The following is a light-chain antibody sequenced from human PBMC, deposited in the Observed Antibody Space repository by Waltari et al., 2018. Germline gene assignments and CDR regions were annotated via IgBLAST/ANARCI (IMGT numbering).Light chain of an antibody. V-gene: IGKV1-39*01. J-gene: IGKJ4*01. CDR3: QQSYSPPFS. CDR2: TAS. Sequence: DIQMTQSPSSLSASVGDRVTITCRARQYMYPLLNWYQQKSGKAPELLIYTASTLHSGVSSRFSGSGSGTDFTLTISSLQPEDFATYYCQQSYSPPFSFGGGTKVEIK. CDR1: QYMYPL.